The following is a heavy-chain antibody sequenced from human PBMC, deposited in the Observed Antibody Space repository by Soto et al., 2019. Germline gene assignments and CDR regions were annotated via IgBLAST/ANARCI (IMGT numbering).Heavy chain of an antibody. J-gene: IGHJ6*02. CDR2: MNPNSGNT. CDR1: GYTFTSYD. CDR3: ARGLCGWLQFWPYYYYAMDV. D-gene: IGHD5-12*01. Sequence: VKVSCKASGYTFTSYDINWVRQATGQGLEWMGWMNPNSGNTGYAQKFQGRVTMTRNTSISTAYMELSSLRSEDTAVYYCARGLCGWLQFWPYYYYAMDVWGQGTTVTVSS. V-gene: IGHV1-8*01.